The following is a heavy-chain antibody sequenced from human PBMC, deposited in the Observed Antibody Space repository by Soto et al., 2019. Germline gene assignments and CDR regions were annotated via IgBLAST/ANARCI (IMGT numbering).Heavy chain of an antibody. V-gene: IGHV4-31*03. Sequence: PSETLSLTCTVSGGSISSGGYSWSWIRQHPGKGLEWIGYIYYSGSTYYNPSLKSRVTISVDTSKNQFSLKLSSVTAADTAVYYCARGLSGSSYGTFDYWGQGTLVTVSS. CDR3: ARGLSGSSYGTFDY. CDR1: GGSISSGGYS. D-gene: IGHD3-10*01. J-gene: IGHJ4*02. CDR2: IYYSGST.